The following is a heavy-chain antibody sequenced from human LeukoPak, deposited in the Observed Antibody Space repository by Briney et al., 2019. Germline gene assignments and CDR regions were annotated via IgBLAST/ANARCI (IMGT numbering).Heavy chain of an antibody. Sequence: GGSLRLSCAASGITFSSYYMNWARQAPGKGLEWVSSISSGSGYIYYADSGKGRFTISRDNAKNSLNLQMNSLRAEDTAVYYCASDDPGRGSYLRHWGQGALVTVSS. V-gene: IGHV3-21*01. CDR1: GITFSSYY. CDR2: ISSGSGYI. CDR3: ASDDPGRGSYLRH. J-gene: IGHJ4*02. D-gene: IGHD1-26*01.